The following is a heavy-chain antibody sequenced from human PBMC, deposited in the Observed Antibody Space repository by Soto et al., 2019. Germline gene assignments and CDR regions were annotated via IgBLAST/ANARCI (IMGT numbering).Heavy chain of an antibody. Sequence: ASVKVSCKSSGYSFTGNYIHWIRQAPGQGLEWMGWVNPNTGSTTYAQKFKGRVTMSVDTSKNQFSLKLSSVTAADTAVYYCARDYYDSSGYYYVFDYWGQGTLVTVSS. CDR1: GYSFTGNY. V-gene: IGHV1-2*02. J-gene: IGHJ4*02. CDR2: VNPNTGST. D-gene: IGHD3-22*01. CDR3: ARDYYDSSGYYYVFDY.